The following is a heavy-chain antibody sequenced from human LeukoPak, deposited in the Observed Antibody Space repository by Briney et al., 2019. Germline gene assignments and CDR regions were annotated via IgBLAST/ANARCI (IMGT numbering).Heavy chain of an antibody. CDR2: INSDGSST. CDR3: ARGYSTGPAVY. Sequence: RGVSPRLSCAASGFTFSTYWMHWVRQTPGKGLVWVSRINSDGSSTTYADSVKGRFTISRDNDKNTLNLQMNSLRAEDTAVYYCARGYSTGPAVYWGQGTLVTVSS. D-gene: IGHD2-8*02. J-gene: IGHJ4*02. V-gene: IGHV3-74*01. CDR1: GFTFSTYW.